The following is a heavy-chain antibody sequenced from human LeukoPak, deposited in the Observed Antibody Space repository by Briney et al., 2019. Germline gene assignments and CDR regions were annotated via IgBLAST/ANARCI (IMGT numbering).Heavy chain of an antibody. CDR3: MTELQKYSGSSVCFDY. D-gene: IGHD1-26*01. J-gene: IGHJ4*02. V-gene: IGHV4-59*12. CDR2: IYYSGST. Sequence: SETLSLTCTVSGGSISSYYWSWIRQPPGKGLEWIGYIYYSGSTNYNPSLKSRVTISVDTSKNQFSLKLSSVTAADTAVYYSMTELQKYSGSSVCFDYWGQGTLVTVSS. CDR1: GGSISSYY.